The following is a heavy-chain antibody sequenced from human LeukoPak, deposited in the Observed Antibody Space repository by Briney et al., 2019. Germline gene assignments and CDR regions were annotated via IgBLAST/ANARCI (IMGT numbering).Heavy chain of an antibody. CDR3: ATTPNFGSGYPRYFFDY. V-gene: IGHV4-39*07. J-gene: IGHJ4*02. CDR2: IYYSGST. CDR1: GGSISSSSFY. D-gene: IGHD3-22*01. Sequence: PSETLSLTCTVSGGSISSSSFYWGWIRKPPGKGLEWIGSIYYSGSTYYNPSLNSRVSISVDMSKNQFSLKLSSVTAADTAVYFCATTPNFGSGYPRYFFDYWGQGILVTVPS.